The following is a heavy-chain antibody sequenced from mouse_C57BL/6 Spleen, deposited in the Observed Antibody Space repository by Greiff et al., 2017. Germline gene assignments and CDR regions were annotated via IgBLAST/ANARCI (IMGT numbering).Heavy chain of an antibody. CDR2: INPNNGGT. J-gene: IGHJ3*01. CDR3: ARGYGYDAPWFAY. CDR1: GYTFTDYN. D-gene: IGHD2-2*01. V-gene: IGHV1-18*01. Sequence: EVKLQQSGPELVKPGASVKLPCKASGYTFTDYNMDWVKQSHGKSLEWIGDINPNNGGTIYNQKFKGKATLTVDKSSSTAYMELRSLTSEDTAVYYCARGYGYDAPWFAYWGQGTLVTVSA.